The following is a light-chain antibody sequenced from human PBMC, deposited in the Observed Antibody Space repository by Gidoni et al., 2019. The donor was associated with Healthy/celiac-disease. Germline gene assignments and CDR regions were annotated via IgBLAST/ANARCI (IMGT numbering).Light chain of an antibody. V-gene: IGKV3-20*01. J-gene: IGKJ5*01. CDR3: HHGT. CDR1: QSVSSSY. Sequence: EIVLTQSPGTLSLSPGERATLSCRASQSVSSSYLAWYQQKPGQAPRLLIYGASSRATGIPDRFSGSGSGTDFTLTISRLEPEDFAVYYCHHGTFGQXTRLEIK. CDR2: GAS.